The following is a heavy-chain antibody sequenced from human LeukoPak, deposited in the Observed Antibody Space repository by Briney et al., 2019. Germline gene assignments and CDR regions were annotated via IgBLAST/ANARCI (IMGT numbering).Heavy chain of an antibody. Sequence: SVTVSCMGSGYTHTELSMNELRQPACKGLDGMGGFDPEDGETIYAQECQGRVTMTDDTSTDTDYMELSSVRSENTAVYCWTAYRADGDSLAFDYWGQGALVTVSS. J-gene: IGHJ4*02. D-gene: IGHD2-21*01. CDR3: TAYRADGDSLAFDY. CDR2: FDPEDGET. CDR1: GYTHTELS. V-gene: IGHV1-24*01.